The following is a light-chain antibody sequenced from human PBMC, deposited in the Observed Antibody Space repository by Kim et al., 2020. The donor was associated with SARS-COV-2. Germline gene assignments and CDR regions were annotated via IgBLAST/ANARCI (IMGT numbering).Light chain of an antibody. CDR2: GNS. V-gene: IGLV1-40*01. CDR3: QSYDSSLSAVV. CDR1: SSNIGAGYD. Sequence: RVTISCTGGSSNIGAGYDVHWYQQLPGTAPNLLIYGNSNRPSGVPDRFSGSKSGTSASLAITGLQAEDEADYYCQSYDSSLSAVVFGGGTQLTVL. J-gene: IGLJ2*01.